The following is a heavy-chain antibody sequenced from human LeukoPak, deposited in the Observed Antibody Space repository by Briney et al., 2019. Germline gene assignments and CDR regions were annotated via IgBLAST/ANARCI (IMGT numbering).Heavy chain of an antibody. Sequence: SETLSLTCTVSGTSIRSSSMYWGWIRQPPGQGLEWLGSVYYTGSTFHNPSLKRRVTIPVDTSKNQFSLRLTSVTAADTAIYYCARHVAYYYDSSGYPDFWGQGTLVTVSS. CDR2: VYYTGST. CDR3: ARHVAYYYDSSGYPDF. CDR1: GTSIRSSSMY. D-gene: IGHD3-22*01. J-gene: IGHJ4*02. V-gene: IGHV4-39*01.